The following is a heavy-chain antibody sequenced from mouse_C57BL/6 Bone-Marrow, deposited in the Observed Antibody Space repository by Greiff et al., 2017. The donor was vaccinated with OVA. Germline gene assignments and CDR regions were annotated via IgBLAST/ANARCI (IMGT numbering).Heavy chain of an antibody. CDR2: IYPRSGNT. D-gene: IGHD2-1*01. CDR3: AREGIYYGIWYFDV. J-gene: IGHJ1*03. CDR1: GYTFTSYG. V-gene: IGHV1-81*01. Sequence: VQLQQSGAELARPGASVKLSCKASGYTFTSYGISWVKQRTGQGLAWIGEIYPRSGNTYYNEKVKGKAKLTADKASSTAYMELRSLTSEDSAVYFCAREGIYYGIWYFDVWGTGTTVTVSS.